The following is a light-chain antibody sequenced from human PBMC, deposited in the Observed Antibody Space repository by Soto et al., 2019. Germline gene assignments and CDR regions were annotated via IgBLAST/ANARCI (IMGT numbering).Light chain of an antibody. CDR1: QSINRW. Sequence: DIQMAQSPPSLSASVGERVTITCRAGQSINRWLAWYQQKPGRAPKLLIYDVSTLQSGAPSRFSGSGSETEFTLTISSLQPDDFATYYCQQYNAFYTFGQGTKVDIK. J-gene: IGKJ2*01. CDR2: DVS. CDR3: QQYNAFYT. V-gene: IGKV1-5*01.